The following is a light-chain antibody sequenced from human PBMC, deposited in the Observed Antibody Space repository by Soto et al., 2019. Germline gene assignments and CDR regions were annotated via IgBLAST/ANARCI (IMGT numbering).Light chain of an antibody. CDR3: QQYSSSRT. CDR2: GAS. J-gene: IGKJ1*01. CDR1: QTVFSNY. V-gene: IGKV3-20*01. Sequence: EIVLTQSPGTLALSPGERATLSCRATQTVFSNYIGWYKQKPGQAPRRLIFGASIRATGIPDRFSGSGSETDFTLTITRLEPEDFAMYYCQQYSSSRTFGQGTKVDIK.